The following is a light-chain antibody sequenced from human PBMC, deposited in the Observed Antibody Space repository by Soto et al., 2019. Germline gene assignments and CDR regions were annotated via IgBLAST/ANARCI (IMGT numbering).Light chain of an antibody. CDR3: SSYAGSSNV. CDR1: STDFVGYNR. J-gene: IGLJ1*01. Sequence: QSVLTQPPSVSGSPGQSVTISCTGTSTDFVGYNRVSWYQQPPGTAPKLMIYEVSKRPSGVPDRFSGSKSGNTASLTISGLQAADEADYYCSSYAGSSNVFGTGTKVTVL. V-gene: IGLV2-18*02. CDR2: EVS.